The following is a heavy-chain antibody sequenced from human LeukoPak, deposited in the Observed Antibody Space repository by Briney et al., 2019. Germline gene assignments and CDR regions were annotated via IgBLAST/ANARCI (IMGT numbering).Heavy chain of an antibody. V-gene: IGHV1-8*01. CDR3: ARVLHKRNYDSSDYYGS. CDR2: MNPNSGNT. Sequence: ASVKVSCKASGYTFTSYDTNWVRQATGQGLEWMGWMNPNSGNTGYAQKFQDRVTMTRDMSTSTVYMELSSLRSEDTAVYYCARVLHKRNYDSSDYYGSWGQGTLVTVSS. J-gene: IGHJ5*02. D-gene: IGHD3-22*01. CDR1: GYTFTSYD.